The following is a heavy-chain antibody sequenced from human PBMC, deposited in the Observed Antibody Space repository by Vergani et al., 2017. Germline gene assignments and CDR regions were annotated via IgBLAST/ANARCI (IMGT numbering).Heavy chain of an antibody. CDR1: GFTFSSYE. CDR2: ISSSGSTI. J-gene: IGHJ4*02. V-gene: IGHV3-48*03. CDR3: ARETTAMDPYFDY. Sequence: EVQLVESGGGLVQPGGSLRLSCAASGFTFSSYEMNWVRQAPGKGLELVSYISSSGSTIYYVDSVKGRFTISRDNPKNSLYLQMNSLKAEDTAVYYCARETTAMDPYFDYWGQGTLVTVSS. D-gene: IGHD5-18*01.